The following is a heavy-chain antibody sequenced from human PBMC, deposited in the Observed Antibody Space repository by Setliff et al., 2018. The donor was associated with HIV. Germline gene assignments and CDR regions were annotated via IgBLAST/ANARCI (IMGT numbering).Heavy chain of an antibody. D-gene: IGHD2-21*02. Sequence: SVKVSCKSSGGIFTTSSINWMRQVPGQGLEWMGGFNPIFTSPDYAQKFQDRITMTADESTSTAYMELRSLTSEDTAVYFCARWVRVTVVQRASSLDFWGQGTLVTVSS. CDR3: ARWVRVTVVQRASSLDF. V-gene: IGHV1-69*13. J-gene: IGHJ4*02. CDR2: FNPIFTSP. CDR1: GGIFTTSS.